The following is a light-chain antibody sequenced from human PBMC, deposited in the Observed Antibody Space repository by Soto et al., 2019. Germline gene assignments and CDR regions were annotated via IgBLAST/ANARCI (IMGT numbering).Light chain of an antibody. J-gene: IGLJ2*01. CDR2: EVS. V-gene: IGLV2-14*01. CDR1: SSDVGGYKY. CDR3: SSFTSSSTRI. Sequence: QSALTQPASVSGSPGQSITISCTGTSSDVGGYKYVSWYQHHPGKAPKLMIFEVSNRPSGVSYRFSGSKSGNTASLTISGLQAEDEADYYCSSFTSSSTRIFGGGTKLTVL.